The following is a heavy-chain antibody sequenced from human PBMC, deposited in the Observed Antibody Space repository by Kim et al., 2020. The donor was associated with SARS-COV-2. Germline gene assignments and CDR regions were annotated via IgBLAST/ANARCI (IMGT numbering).Heavy chain of an antibody. D-gene: IGHD3-10*01. V-gene: IGHV4-61*01. CDR3: TRGSGWLTDL. Sequence: SETLSLTCAVSGDSVSSDNYYWSWIRQPPGKGLEWIGYIHNTGSTNYSPSLKSRLTISLDMSKNQFSLNLTSVTAADTAVYYCTRGSGWLTDLWGRGTLITVSS. J-gene: IGHJ2*01. CDR2: IHNTGST. CDR1: GDSVSSDNYY.